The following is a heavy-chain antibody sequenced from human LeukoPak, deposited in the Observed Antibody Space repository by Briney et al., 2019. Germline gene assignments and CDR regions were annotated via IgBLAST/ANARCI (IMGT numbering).Heavy chain of an antibody. Sequence: GGSLRLSCAASGFTFGSYAMSWVRQAPGKGLEWVSAISGSGGSTYYADSVKGRFTITRDNSKNTLYLQMNSLRAEDTAVYYCAKDTSIVGATRGAFDIWGQGTMVTVSS. CDR2: ISGSGGST. CDR1: GFTFGSYA. V-gene: IGHV3-23*01. D-gene: IGHD1-26*01. J-gene: IGHJ3*02. CDR3: AKDTSIVGATRGAFDI.